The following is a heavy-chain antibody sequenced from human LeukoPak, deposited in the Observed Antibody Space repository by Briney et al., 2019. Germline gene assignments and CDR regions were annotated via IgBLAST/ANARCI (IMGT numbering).Heavy chain of an antibody. CDR1: GFTFDDYG. D-gene: IGHD5-12*01. CDR2: INWNGGST. CDR3: AGKGAHSGYGTYFDY. J-gene: IGHJ4*02. Sequence: GGSLRLSCAASGFTFDDYGMSWVRHAPGKGLEWVSGINWNGGSTGYADSVKGRFTISRDNAKNSLYLQMNSLRAEDTALYYCAGKGAHSGYGTYFDYWGQGTLVTVSS. V-gene: IGHV3-20*04.